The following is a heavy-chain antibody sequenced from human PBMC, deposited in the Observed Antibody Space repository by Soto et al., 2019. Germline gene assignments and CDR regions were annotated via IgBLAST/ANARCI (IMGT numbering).Heavy chain of an antibody. CDR2: IYVDDSDT. D-gene: IGHD3-3*01. CDR3: ARSSGHFLAYGMDV. V-gene: IGHV5-51*01. Sequence: GESLKISCQGSGYSFTNYWIGWVRQMPGKGLEWMGIIYVDDSDTRYSPSFQGQVLISADKSISTAYLQWGSLKASDTAIYYCARSSGHFLAYGMDVWGQGTLVTVSS. CDR1: GYSFTNYW. J-gene: IGHJ6*02.